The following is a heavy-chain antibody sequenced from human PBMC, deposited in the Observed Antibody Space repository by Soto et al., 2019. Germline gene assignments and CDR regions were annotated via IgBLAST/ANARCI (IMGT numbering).Heavy chain of an antibody. V-gene: IGHV4-4*07. CDR2: IYTGGNT. D-gene: IGHD3-3*02. Sequence: SETLSLTCNVSGRSMVSYYWSWIRQPAGKGLEWIGRIYTGGNTNYNPSLKSRVTMSVDTSKSQFSLSLTSVTAADTAVYYCAREGDDRHFFFDSWGQGTLVTVSS. CDR3: AREGDDRHFFFDS. CDR1: GRSMVSYY. J-gene: IGHJ4*02.